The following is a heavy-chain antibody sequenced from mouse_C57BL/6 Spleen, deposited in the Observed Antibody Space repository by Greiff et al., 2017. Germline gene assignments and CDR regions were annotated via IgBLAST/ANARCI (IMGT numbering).Heavy chain of an antibody. CDR1: GYTFTSSW. CDR3: ARPIYYYGSSYGYAMDY. J-gene: IGHJ4*01. CDR2: INPSNGGT. D-gene: IGHD1-1*01. V-gene: IGHV1-53*01. Sequence: QVQLQQPGTELVKPGASVKLSCKASGYTFTSSWMHWVKQRPGQGLEWIGNINPSNGGTNYNEKFKSKATLTVDKSSSTAYMQLSSLTSEASAVYYCARPIYYYGSSYGYAMDYWGQGTSVTVSS.